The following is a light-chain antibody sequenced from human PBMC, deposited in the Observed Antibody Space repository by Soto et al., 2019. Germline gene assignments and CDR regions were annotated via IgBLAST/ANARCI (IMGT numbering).Light chain of an antibody. CDR1: SANIGNKY. CDR3: GTWDSSLSVGV. CDR2: ENN. J-gene: IGLJ3*02. V-gene: IGLV1-51*02. Sequence: QSVFTQPPSVSAAPGQKVSISCSGSSANIGNKYVSWYQQLPGTAPRLLIYENNKRPSGIPDRFSGSKTGTSATLGITGLQTGDEADYYCGTWDSSLSVGVFGGGTKLTVL.